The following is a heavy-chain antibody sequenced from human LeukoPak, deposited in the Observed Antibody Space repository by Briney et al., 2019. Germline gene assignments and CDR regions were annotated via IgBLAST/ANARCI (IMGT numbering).Heavy chain of an antibody. CDR1: GYTFTSYG. CDR3: ARDVLWFGSNWFDP. Sequence: ASVKVSCKASGYTFTSYGISWVRQAPGQGLERMGWISAYNGNTNYAQKLQGRVTMTTDTSTSTAYMELRSLGSDDTAVYYCARDVLWFGSNWFDPWGQGTLVTVSS. D-gene: IGHD3-10*01. V-gene: IGHV1-18*01. CDR2: ISAYNGNT. J-gene: IGHJ5*02.